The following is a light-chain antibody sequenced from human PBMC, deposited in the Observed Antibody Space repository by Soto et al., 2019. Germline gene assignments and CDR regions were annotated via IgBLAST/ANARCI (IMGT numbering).Light chain of an antibody. CDR2: GAF. J-gene: IGKJ5*01. V-gene: IGKV3-11*01. Sequence: EIVLIQSPATLSLSPGKRATLSCRASPSVANFVAWYQQKPGQAPRLLIYGAFNRATSIPARFSGSGSGTDFTLTISSLEPEDAAVYYCQQRNVWPPVTFGQGTRLEIK. CDR3: QQRNVWPPVT. CDR1: PSVANF.